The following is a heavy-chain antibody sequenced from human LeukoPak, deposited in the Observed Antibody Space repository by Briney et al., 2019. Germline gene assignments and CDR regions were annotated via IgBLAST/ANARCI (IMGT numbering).Heavy chain of an antibody. D-gene: IGHD2-21*01. CDR1: GYSFTDYY. Sequence: ASVKVSCKTSGYSFTDYYMHWVRQAPGQGLEWMGWINPNSGGTSSAQKFQGRVTMTRDTSITTVYMEVSWLTSDDTAIYYCTRADRLHGGPYLIGPWGQGTLVTVSS. CDR2: INPNSGGT. J-gene: IGHJ5*02. CDR3: TRADRLHGGPYLIGP. V-gene: IGHV1-2*02.